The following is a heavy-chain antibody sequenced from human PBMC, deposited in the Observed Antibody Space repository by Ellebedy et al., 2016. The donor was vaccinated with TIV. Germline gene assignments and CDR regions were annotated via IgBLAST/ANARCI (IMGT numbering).Heavy chain of an antibody. J-gene: IGHJ5*02. V-gene: IGHV3-23*01. CDR1: GFTFSNYA. CDR3: AGFRGEAVAGNWFDP. Sequence: PGGSLRLSCAASGFTFSNYAMSWVRQAPGKGLEWVSHISGSGVKTYYADPVRGRFSIARDNSKNTLYLQMNSLRADDTAVYYCAGFRGEAVAGNWFDPWGQGTLVTVSS. CDR2: ISGSGVKT. D-gene: IGHD6-19*01.